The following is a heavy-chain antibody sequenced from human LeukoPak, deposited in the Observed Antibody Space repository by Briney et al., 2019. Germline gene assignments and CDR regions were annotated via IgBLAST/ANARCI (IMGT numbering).Heavy chain of an antibody. CDR1: RYSFTTYW. D-gene: IGHD1-26*01. CDR2: IYPGDSDT. J-gene: IGHJ4*02. Sequence: GESLKISCKGSRYSFTTYWIAWVRQMPGKGLEWMGIIYPGDSDTRYSLSFQGQVTISADKSISTAYLQWSSLKASDTAMYYCARQSYSGSYYMDYWGQGTLVTVSS. CDR3: ARQSYSGSYYMDY. V-gene: IGHV5-51*01.